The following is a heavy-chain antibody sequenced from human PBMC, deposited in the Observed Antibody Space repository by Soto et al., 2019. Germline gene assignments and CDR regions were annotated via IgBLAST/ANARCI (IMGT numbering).Heavy chain of an antibody. J-gene: IGHJ4*02. CDR3: ARDLSGVGIESQ. Sequence: ESGGGVVQPGRSLRRSCAASGFTFSSFTMHWVRQPPGEGLDWVAVISGDERDKRYAGSVQGRFTISRDNSKSTLYLQMNNLRTEDTAIYYCARDLSGVGIESQWGQGTLVTVSS. D-gene: IGHD3-10*01. CDR2: ISGDERDK. CDR1: GFTFSSFT. V-gene: IGHV3-30*04.